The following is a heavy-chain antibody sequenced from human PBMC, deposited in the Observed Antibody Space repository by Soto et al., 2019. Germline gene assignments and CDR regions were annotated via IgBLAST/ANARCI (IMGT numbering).Heavy chain of an antibody. Sequence: QVQLVESGGALVKPGGSLRPPCEAPGFTFGDNNRTWTRRAPGKGWGGFSYISSSGSTIYYADSVKGRFTISRDNAKNSLYLQMNSLRAEDTAVYYCARHGLFAWGQGTLVTVSS. V-gene: IGHV3-11*01. CDR2: ISSSGSTI. J-gene: IGHJ5*02. CDR3: ARHGLFA. D-gene: IGHD3-3*01. CDR1: GFTFGDNN.